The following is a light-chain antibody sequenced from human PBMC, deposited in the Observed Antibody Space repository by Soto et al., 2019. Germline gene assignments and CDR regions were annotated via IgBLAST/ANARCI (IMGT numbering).Light chain of an antibody. V-gene: IGKV3-11*01. CDR2: EAS. Sequence: IVFTQSPGNLSLSSGARATLSCRASQSVSNNYLAWYPQRHGQAPRLIISEASNRATGIPARFSGSGYGTDVNLTISSLEPEDFAVYYCQQSHNWPRTFGQGTKVDIK. CDR3: QQSHNWPRT. CDR1: QSVSNNY. J-gene: IGKJ1*01.